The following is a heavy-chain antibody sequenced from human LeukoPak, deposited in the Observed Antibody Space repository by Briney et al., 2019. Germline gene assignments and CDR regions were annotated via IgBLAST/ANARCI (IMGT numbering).Heavy chain of an antibody. V-gene: IGHV3-43*01. J-gene: IGHJ4*02. CDR1: GFTFDDYS. CDR3: AKDRGGVDY. CDR2: ISWDGGST. D-gene: IGHD3-16*01. Sequence: GGSLRLSCAASGFTFDDYSMHWVRQGPGEGLEWVSVISWDGGSTSYADSVKGRFTISRDNSKNSLYLQMNSVRSEDSALYYCAKDRGGVDYWGQGTLVTVSS.